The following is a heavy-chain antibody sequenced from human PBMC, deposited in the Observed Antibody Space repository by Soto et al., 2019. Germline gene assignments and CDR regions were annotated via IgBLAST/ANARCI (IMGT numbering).Heavy chain of an antibody. CDR1: GFTFSSYA. V-gene: IGHV3-30-3*01. J-gene: IGHJ4*02. D-gene: IGHD7-27*01. CDR3: ARDGVTGDSADFNY. CDR2: ISYDGSNK. Sequence: QVQLVESGGGVVQPGRSLRLSCAASGFTFSSYAMQWVRQAPGKGLEWVAVISYDGSNKYYADSVKGRFTISRDNSKNTLYLQMNSLRAEDTAVYYCARDGVTGDSADFNYWGQGTLVTVSS.